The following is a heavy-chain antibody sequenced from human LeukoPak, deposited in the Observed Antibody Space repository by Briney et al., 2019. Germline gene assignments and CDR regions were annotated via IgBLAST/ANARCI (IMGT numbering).Heavy chain of an antibody. J-gene: IGHJ4*02. CDR1: GFTFSSYN. D-gene: IGHD3-16*02. CDR2: ISSSSSYV. Sequence: GGSLRLSCAASGFTFSSYNMNWVRQAPGKGLEWVSSISSSSSYVYSADSVKGRFTISRDNAKNSLYLQMNSLRAEDTAVYYCGRGDDYVWGSYRYADYWGQGTLVAVSS. V-gene: IGHV3-21*01. CDR3: GRGDDYVWGSYRYADY.